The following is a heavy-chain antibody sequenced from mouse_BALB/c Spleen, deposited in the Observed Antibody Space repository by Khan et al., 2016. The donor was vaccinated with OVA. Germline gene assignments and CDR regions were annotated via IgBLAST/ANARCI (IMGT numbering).Heavy chain of an antibody. Sequence: EVQLQESGPGLVKPSQSLSLTCTVTGYSITSDYAWNWLRQFPGNKLEWMGYITYSGSPSYNPSLKSRISITRDSSKNQCFLQLNAVTTEDTATYFCARRSVWGAGATVTVSS. CDR2: ITYSGSP. CDR1: GYSITSDYA. V-gene: IGHV3-2*02. CDR3: ARRSV. J-gene: IGHJ1*01.